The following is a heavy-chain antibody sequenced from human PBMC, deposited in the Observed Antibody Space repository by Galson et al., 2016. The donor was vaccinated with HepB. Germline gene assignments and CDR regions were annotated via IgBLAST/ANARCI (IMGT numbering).Heavy chain of an antibody. Sequence: PALVKPTQTLTLTCTFSGFSLSTSGVGVGWIRQPPGKALEWLALIYWDDDKRYSPSLRSRLTITKDTSKNQVVLTVTKIDPVDTGTYYCAHVGVDYVWGSYRYLDYWGQGILVTVSS. CDR2: IYWDDDK. D-gene: IGHD3-16*02. V-gene: IGHV2-5*02. CDR1: GFSLSTSGVG. CDR3: AHVGVDYVWGSYRYLDY. J-gene: IGHJ4*02.